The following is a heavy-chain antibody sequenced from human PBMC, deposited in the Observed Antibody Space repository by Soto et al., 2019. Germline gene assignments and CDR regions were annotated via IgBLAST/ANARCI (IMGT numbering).Heavy chain of an antibody. V-gene: IGHV3-23*01. CDR2: ISESGINT. Sequence: GGSLRLSCAASGFTFSIYAMTWVRQAPGKGLEWVSGISESGINTYYADSVKSRFTISRDNSKNTLYLQMNSLRAEDTAVYYCAKYGDLMTTAYFDYWGQGTLVTVSS. D-gene: IGHD4-4*01. J-gene: IGHJ4*02. CDR3: AKYGDLMTTAYFDY. CDR1: GFTFSIYA.